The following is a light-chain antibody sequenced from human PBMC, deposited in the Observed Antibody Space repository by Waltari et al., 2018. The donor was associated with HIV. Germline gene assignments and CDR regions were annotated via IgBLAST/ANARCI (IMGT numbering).Light chain of an antibody. Sequence: QPKMTQAPSASKTPGQTITMSCSGSKSNIGNNYIYWYKQIAGAPPRLVMARNDQRPAGVPDRFSGTKSGTSAFLAITGLRLDDEATYVCASWDDNLGHWIFGGGTKLTVL. CDR2: RND. J-gene: IGLJ2*01. CDR1: KSNIGNNY. CDR3: ASWDDNLGHWI. V-gene: IGLV1-47*01.